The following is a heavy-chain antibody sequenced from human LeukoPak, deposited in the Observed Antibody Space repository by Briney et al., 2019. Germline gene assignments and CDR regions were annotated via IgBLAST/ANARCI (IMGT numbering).Heavy chain of an antibody. CDR1: GGTFSSYA. Sequence: PVASVTVSCKASGGTFSSYAISWVRQAPGQGLEWMGGIIPIFGTANYAQKFQGRVTITADEPTSTAYMELSSLRSEDTAVYYCARTDSSGYQPYYGMDVWGQGTTVTVSS. V-gene: IGHV1-69*13. CDR2: IIPIFGTA. D-gene: IGHD3-22*01. J-gene: IGHJ6*02. CDR3: ARTDSSGYQPYYGMDV.